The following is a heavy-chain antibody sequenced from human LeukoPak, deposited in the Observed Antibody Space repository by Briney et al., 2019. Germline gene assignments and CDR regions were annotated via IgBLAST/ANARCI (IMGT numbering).Heavy chain of an antibody. CDR1: GFTFSSYW. CDR3: ASGNLYFDY. V-gene: IGHV3-7*01. CDR2: IKQDGSEK. Sequence: GGSLRLSCATSGFTFSSYWMSWVRQAPGKGLEWVANIKQDGSEKYHVDSVKGRFTISRDNAKKSLYVQMNSLRAEDTAVYYCASGNLYFDYWGQGTLVTVSS. J-gene: IGHJ4*02.